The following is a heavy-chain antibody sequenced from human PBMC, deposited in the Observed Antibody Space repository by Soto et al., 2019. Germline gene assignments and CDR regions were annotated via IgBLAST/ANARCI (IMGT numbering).Heavy chain of an antibody. Sequence: SETLSLTCTVSAGSINGYYWSWIRRHAGKGLEWIGRIYSSGTTNYNPSLKSRVTMSVDTSKYEFSLKLSSVTAAYTAVYYCARDPTTVTSYGYWGQGTLVTVSS. CDR1: AGSINGYY. D-gene: IGHD4-17*01. V-gene: IGHV4-4*07. CDR2: IYSSGTT. CDR3: ARDPTTVTSYGY. J-gene: IGHJ4*02.